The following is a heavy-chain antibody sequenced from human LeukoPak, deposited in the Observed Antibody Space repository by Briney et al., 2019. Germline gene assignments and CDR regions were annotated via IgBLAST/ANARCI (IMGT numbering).Heavy chain of an antibody. V-gene: IGHV3-7*01. D-gene: IGHD3-9*01. J-gene: IGHJ4*02. CDR3: ARDLVRYFDWQSGSHYFDY. CDR1: GFTFSSYW. CDR2: IKQDGSEK. Sequence: GGSLRLSCAASGFTFSSYWMSWVRQAPGKGLEWVANIKQDGSEKYYVDSVKGRFTISRGNAKNSLYLQMNSLRAEDTAVYYCARDLVRYFDWQSGSHYFDYWGQGTLVTVSS.